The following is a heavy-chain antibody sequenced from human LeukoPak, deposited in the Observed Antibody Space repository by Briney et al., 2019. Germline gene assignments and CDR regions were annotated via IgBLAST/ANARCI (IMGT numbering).Heavy chain of an antibody. D-gene: IGHD3-9*01. Sequence: GGSLRLSCAASGFTFSSTAMSWVRQAPGKGLEWVSGISGSGGSTYYEDSVKGRFTISRDNSKKALYLQMNSLGAEDTGVYYCAKVYHDILPGYLWFFDYWGEGTLVTVP. CDR2: ISGSGGST. V-gene: IGHV3-23*01. CDR1: GFTFSSTA. J-gene: IGHJ4*02. CDR3: AKVYHDILPGYLWFFDY.